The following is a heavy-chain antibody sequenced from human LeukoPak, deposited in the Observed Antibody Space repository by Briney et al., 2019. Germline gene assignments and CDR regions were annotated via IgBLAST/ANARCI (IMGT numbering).Heavy chain of an antibody. D-gene: IGHD5-24*01. CDR3: TRWLKDGTPFDY. Sequence: GGTLRLSCAASGFTFSSYGMSWVRQAPGKGLEWVSAISGSGGSTYYADSVKGRFTISRDNSKNTAYLQMNSLKTEDTAVYYCTRWLKDGTPFDYWGQGTRVTVSS. CDR2: ISGSGGST. J-gene: IGHJ4*02. CDR1: GFTFSSYG. V-gene: IGHV3-23*01.